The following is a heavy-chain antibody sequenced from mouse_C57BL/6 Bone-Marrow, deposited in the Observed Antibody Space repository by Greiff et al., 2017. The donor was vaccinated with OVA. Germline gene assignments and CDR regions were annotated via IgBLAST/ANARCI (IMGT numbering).Heavy chain of an antibody. Sequence: VQLKESGPGLVKPSQSLSLTCSVTGYSITSGYYWNWIRQFPGNKLEWMGYISYDGSNNYNPSLKNRISITRDTSKNQFFLKLNSVTTEDTATYYCARGNWDAMDYWGQGTSVTVSS. CDR1: GYSITSGYY. J-gene: IGHJ4*01. D-gene: IGHD4-1*01. CDR3: ARGNWDAMDY. V-gene: IGHV3-6*01. CDR2: ISYDGSN.